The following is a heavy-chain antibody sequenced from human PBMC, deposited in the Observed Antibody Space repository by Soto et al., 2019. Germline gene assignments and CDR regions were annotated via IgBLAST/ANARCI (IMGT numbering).Heavy chain of an antibody. Sequence: APVKVSCKASGYTFNAYGISWVRQAPGQGLEWMGWISAYDGGTKYAQNLQDRVTMTTDASTNTAHMELRSLRSDDTALYFCARIGGYQLTDDFDYWGQGTPVTVSS. CDR3: ARIGGYQLTDDFDY. CDR1: GYTFNAYG. D-gene: IGHD2-2*01. V-gene: IGHV1-18*01. J-gene: IGHJ4*02. CDR2: ISAYDGGT.